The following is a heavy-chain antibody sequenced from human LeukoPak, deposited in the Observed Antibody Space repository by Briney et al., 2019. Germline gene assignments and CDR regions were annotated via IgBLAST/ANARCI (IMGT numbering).Heavy chain of an antibody. Sequence: ASVKVSCKFSGYTFTGYYMHGVRQAPGQALEWMGWINPKSGGTNYEQKFQGRLTINRDTSITTAYMELSRRRSDDTPVYCCATWSSSLSVFDLWGQGTMVAVSS. CDR3: ATWSSSLSVFDL. CDR2: INPKSGGT. V-gene: IGHV1-2*02. J-gene: IGHJ3*01. D-gene: IGHD6-13*01. CDR1: GYTFTGYY.